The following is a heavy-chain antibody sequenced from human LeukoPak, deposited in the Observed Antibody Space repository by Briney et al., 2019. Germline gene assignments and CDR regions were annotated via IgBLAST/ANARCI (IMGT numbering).Heavy chain of an antibody. CDR2: ISGSGGST. V-gene: IGHV3-23*01. Sequence: GGSLRLSCAASGFTFSSYAMSWVRQAPGKGLEWVSAISGSGGSTYYADSVKGRFTISRDNSKNTLYLQMNSLRAEDTAVYYCAKTSLCSSTSCRYYGMDVWGQGTTVTVSS. J-gene: IGHJ6*02. CDR3: AKTSLCSSTSCRYYGMDV. D-gene: IGHD2-2*01. CDR1: GFTFSSYA.